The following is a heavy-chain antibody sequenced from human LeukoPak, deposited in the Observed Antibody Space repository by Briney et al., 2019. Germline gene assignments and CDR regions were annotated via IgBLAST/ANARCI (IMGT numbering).Heavy chain of an antibody. Sequence: ASETLSLTCTVSGGSISSYYWSWIRQPPGKGLEWIGYIYYSGSSNYNPSLKSRVTISVDTSKNQFSLKLSSVSAADTAVYYCARSRGVHSAVNFDYWGQGTLVTVSS. D-gene: IGHD3-10*01. V-gene: IGHV4-59*01. J-gene: IGHJ4*02. CDR3: ARSRGVHSAVNFDY. CDR1: GGSISSYY. CDR2: IYYSGSS.